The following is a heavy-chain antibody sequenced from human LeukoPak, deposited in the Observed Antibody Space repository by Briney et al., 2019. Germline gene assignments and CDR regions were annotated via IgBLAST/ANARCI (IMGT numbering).Heavy chain of an antibody. Sequence: GGSLRLSCAASGFTFSSYSMNWVRQAPGKGLEWVSSISSSSSYIYYADSVKGRFTISRDNAKNSLYLQMNSLRAEDTAVYYCARPHYVVPYFDYWGQRTLVTVSS. CDR3: ARPHYVVPYFDY. D-gene: IGHD3-16*01. CDR2: ISSSSSYI. J-gene: IGHJ4*02. V-gene: IGHV3-21*01. CDR1: GFTFSSYS.